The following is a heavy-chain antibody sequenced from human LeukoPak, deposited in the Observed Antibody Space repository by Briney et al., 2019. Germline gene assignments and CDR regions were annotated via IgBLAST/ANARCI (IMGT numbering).Heavy chain of an antibody. CDR2: IYHSGST. D-gene: IGHD1-26*01. J-gene: IGHJ4*02. V-gene: IGHV4-38-2*02. Sequence: SETLSLTCTVSGYSISSGYYWGWIRQPPGKGLEWIASIYHSGSTYSNPSLRSRLTISVDTSKNQFSLRLSSVTAADTAVYYCARTNGIVGATGYWGQGTLVTVSS. CDR1: GYSISSGYY. CDR3: ARTNGIVGATGY.